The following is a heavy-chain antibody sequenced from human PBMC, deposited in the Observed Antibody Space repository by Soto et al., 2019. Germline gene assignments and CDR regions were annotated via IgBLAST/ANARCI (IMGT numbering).Heavy chain of an antibody. CDR1: GGSFSGYY. D-gene: IGHD5-12*01. Sequence: PSETLSLTCAVYGGSFSGYYWSWIRQPPGKGLEWIGEINHSGSTNYNPSLKSRVTISVDTSKNQFSLKLSSVTAADTAVYYCARAFPTIVATIRYPKRPNWFDPWGQGTLVTVS. J-gene: IGHJ5*02. CDR3: ARAFPTIVATIRYPKRPNWFDP. V-gene: IGHV4-34*01. CDR2: INHSGST.